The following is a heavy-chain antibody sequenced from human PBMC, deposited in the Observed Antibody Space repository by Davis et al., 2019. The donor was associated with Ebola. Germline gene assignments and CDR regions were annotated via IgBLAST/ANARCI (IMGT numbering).Heavy chain of an antibody. J-gene: IGHJ6*02. CDR2: ISGSGDST. V-gene: IGHV3-23*01. Sequence: GGSLRLSCTASGFAFNSYAMNCVRQAPGKALEWVSAISGSGDSTYYADSVKGRITISRDNSKNTLYLQITSLRAEDTALYYCAKDGAYNYGDYVIYYGLVVWGQGTTVIVSS. CDR1: GFAFNSYA. D-gene: IGHD4-17*01. CDR3: AKDGAYNYGDYVIYYGLVV.